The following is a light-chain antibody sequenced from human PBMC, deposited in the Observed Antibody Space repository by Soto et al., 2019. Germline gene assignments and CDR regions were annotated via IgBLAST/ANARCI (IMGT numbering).Light chain of an antibody. CDR1: SSDVGGYNY. CDR3: SSYTSSSTLVV. Sequence: QSALTQPASVSGSPGQSITISCTGTSSDVGGYNYVSWYQQHPGKAPKLMIYDVSNRPSGVSNRFPGSKSGNTASLTISGLQAEDEADYYCSSYTSSSTLVVFGGGTKVTVL. J-gene: IGLJ2*01. V-gene: IGLV2-14*01. CDR2: DVS.